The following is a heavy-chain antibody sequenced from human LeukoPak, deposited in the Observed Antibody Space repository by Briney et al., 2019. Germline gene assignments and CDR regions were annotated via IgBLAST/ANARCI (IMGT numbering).Heavy chain of an antibody. CDR1: GGSFSGYY. V-gene: IGHV4-34*01. J-gene: IGHJ4*02. CDR3: ARGRTRPIDY. Sequence: SETLSLTCAVYGGSFSGYYWSWIRQPPGKWPEWIGEINHSGSTNYNPSLKSRVTISVDTSKNQFSLKLSSVTAADTAVYYCARGRTRPIDYWGQGTLVTVSS. D-gene: IGHD1-14*01. CDR2: INHSGST.